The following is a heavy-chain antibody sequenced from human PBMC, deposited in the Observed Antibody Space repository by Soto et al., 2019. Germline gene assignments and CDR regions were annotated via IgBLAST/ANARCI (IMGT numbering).Heavy chain of an antibody. CDR1: GGSFSGYY. CDR3: ARGFLIAAAGNCWFDP. J-gene: IGHJ5*02. Sequence: QVQLQQWGAGLLKPSETLSLTCAVYGGSFSGYYWSWIRQPPGKGLEWIGEINHSGSTNYNPSLKTRGTISVDTSKTPFSLKLSSVTASDTAVYYCARGFLIAAAGNCWFDPWGQGTLVTVSS. V-gene: IGHV4-34*01. D-gene: IGHD6-13*01. CDR2: INHSGST.